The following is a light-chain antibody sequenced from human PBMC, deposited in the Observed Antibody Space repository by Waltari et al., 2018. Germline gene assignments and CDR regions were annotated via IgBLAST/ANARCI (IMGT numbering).Light chain of an antibody. V-gene: IGKV4-1*01. CDR2: WAS. CDR3: QQYSSTTWT. J-gene: IGKJ1*01. CDR1: QSVLYSSNNKNF. Sequence: DIVMTQSPDSLAVSLGERATINCKSSQSVLYSSNNKNFLAWYQQKPGQPPKLLISWASTRESGVPDRFSGSGSGTDFTLTISSPQAADVAVYYCQQYSSTTWTFGQGTKVEIK.